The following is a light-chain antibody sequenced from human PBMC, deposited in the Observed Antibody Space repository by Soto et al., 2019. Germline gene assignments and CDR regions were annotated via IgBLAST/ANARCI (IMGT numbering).Light chain of an antibody. Sequence: QSVLTQPASVSGSPGQSIAISCTGTSSDVGGYNVVSWYQQHPGNAPKLIIYDVSERPSGVSDRFSGSKSGNTASLTISGLQAEDEADYYCSSDTSSSTLYLFGTGTKLTVL. J-gene: IGLJ1*01. CDR2: DVS. CDR3: SSDTSSSTLYL. CDR1: SSDVGGYNV. V-gene: IGLV2-14*03.